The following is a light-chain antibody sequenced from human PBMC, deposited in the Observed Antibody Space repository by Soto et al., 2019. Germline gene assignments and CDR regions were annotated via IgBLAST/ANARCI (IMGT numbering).Light chain of an antibody. CDR3: SSYTTSNTRQMV. V-gene: IGLV2-14*03. Sequence: QAVVTQPASVSGSPGQSITISCTGTSSDVGGYNYVSWYQHHPGKAPKLIIYDVSNRPSGVSNRFSGSKSGNTASLTISGLQPEDEADYYCSSYTTSNTRQMVFGTGTKLTVL. CDR1: SSDVGGYNY. CDR2: DVS. J-gene: IGLJ1*01.